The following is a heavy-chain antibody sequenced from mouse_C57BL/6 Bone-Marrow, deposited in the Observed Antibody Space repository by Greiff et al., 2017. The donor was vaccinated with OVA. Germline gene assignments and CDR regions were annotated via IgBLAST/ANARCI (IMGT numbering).Heavy chain of an antibody. CDR3: AKTALLRYAMDD. J-gene: IGHJ4*01. Sequence: QVQLQQSGPGLVQPSQSLSITCTVSGFSLTRYGVHWVRPSPGKGLEWLGVIWRGGSTDYNAAFMSRLSITEDNSKSQVFLKMSSLQADDTAIYYCAKTALLRYAMDDWGQGTSVTVSS. CDR1: GFSLTRYG. CDR2: IWRGGST. D-gene: IGHD1-2*01. V-gene: IGHV2-5*01.